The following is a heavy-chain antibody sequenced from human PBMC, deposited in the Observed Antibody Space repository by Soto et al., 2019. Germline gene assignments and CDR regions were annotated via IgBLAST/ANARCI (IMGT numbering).Heavy chain of an antibody. Sequence: EVQLVESGGGLVRPGGSLRLSCAPSGFTFSRYSMNWVRQAPGKGLEWVSSISSTTNYIYYSDSMKGRFTVSRDNAKNSVYLDMNSLSAEDTAVYYCARESEDLTSNFDYWGQGTLVTFAS. CDR1: GFTFSRYS. V-gene: IGHV3-21*01. CDR2: ISSTTNYI. J-gene: IGHJ4*02. CDR3: ARESEDLTSNFDY.